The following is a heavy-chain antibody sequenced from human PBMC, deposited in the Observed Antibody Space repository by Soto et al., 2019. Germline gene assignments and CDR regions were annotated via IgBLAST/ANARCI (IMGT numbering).Heavy chain of an antibody. D-gene: IGHD2-2*01. J-gene: IGHJ6*02. Sequence: PGGSLRLSCAASGFTFSSYGMHRVRQAPGKGLEWVAVIWYDGSNKYYADSVKGRFTISRDNSKNTLYLQMSSLRAEDTAVYYCARAGEEYQLLSRYGMDVWGQGTTVTVSS. CDR1: GFTFSSYG. V-gene: IGHV3-33*01. CDR3: ARAGEEYQLLSRYGMDV. CDR2: IWYDGSNK.